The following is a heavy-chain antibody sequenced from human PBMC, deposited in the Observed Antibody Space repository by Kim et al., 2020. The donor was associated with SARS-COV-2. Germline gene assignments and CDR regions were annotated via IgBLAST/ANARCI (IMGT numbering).Heavy chain of an antibody. CDR1: GFTFSDRY. D-gene: IGHD6-25*01. CDR2: INPTNGNT. J-gene: IGHJ4*02. Sequence: ASVKVSCKASGFTFSDRYMHWVRQAPGQGLEWMGLINPTNGNTWYAQKFQGRITMTGATSTDTIYMELNSLKSDDSALYYCCRMASRGSVVYWGQGTRVT. V-gene: IGHV1-46*03. CDR3: CRMASRGSVVY.